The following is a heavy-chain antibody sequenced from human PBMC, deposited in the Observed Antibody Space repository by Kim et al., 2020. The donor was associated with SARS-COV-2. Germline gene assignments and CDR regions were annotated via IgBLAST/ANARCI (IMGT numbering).Heavy chain of an antibody. CDR1: GASIRSYH. V-gene: IGHV4-59*13. CDR2: VHTKGES. CDR3: ARGPGGRRAFDL. Sequence: SETLSLTCSVSGASIRSYHWNWIRQSPGKALEWIGYVHTKGESDYNPSLKSRVTLSVDTSKSQFSLSLRSLTAADTAVYYCARGPGGRRAFDLWGQGTLV. J-gene: IGHJ3*01.